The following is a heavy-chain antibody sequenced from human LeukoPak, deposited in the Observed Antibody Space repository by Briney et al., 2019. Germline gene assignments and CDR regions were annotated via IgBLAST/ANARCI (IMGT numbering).Heavy chain of an antibody. Sequence: GASVKVSCKASGYIFTSYGISWVRQAPGQGLKWMGWISTNKGNTNYAQRLQGRVTMTTDTSTSTAYMELRSLRSDDTAIYYCVRDIQWRFDPWGQGTLVTVSS. J-gene: IGHJ5*02. CDR2: ISTNKGNT. CDR1: GYIFTSYG. V-gene: IGHV1-18*01. D-gene: IGHD2-8*01. CDR3: VRDIQWRFDP.